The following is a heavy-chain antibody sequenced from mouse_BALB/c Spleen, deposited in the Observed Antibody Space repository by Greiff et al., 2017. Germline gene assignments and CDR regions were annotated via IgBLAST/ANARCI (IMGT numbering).Heavy chain of an antibody. CDR2: ISYSGST. Sequence: EVQRVESGPGLVKPSQSLSLTCTVTGYSITSDYAWNWIRQFPGNKLEWMGYISYSGSTSYNPSLKSRISITRDTSKNQFFLQLNSVTTEDTATYYCARGDGYYVGYYAMDYWGQGTSVTVSS. CDR1: GYSITSDYA. D-gene: IGHD2-3*01. CDR3: ARGDGYYVGYYAMDY. J-gene: IGHJ4*01. V-gene: IGHV3-2*02.